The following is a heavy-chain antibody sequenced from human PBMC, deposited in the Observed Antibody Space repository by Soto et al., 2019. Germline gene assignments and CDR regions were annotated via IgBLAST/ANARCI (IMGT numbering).Heavy chain of an antibody. J-gene: IGHJ5*02. D-gene: IGHD1-26*01. Sequence: ASVKVSCKASGYTFTGYYMHWLRQAPGQGLEWMGWINPNSGGTNYAQKFQGRVTMTRDTSISTAYMELSRLRSDDTAVYYCARVQGPLGWFDPWGQGTLVTVSS. CDR2: INPNSGGT. CDR3: ARVQGPLGWFDP. CDR1: GYTFTGYY. V-gene: IGHV1-2*02.